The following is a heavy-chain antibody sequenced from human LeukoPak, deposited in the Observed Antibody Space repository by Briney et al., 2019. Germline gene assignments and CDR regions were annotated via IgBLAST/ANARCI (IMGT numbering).Heavy chain of an antibody. V-gene: IGHV3-48*04. D-gene: IGHD1-26*01. CDR3: ARGRSGPYSSFDY. Sequence: QPGGSLRLSCAASGFTFSTYGVNWVRQAPGKGLEWISYISTISSPIYYADSVRGRFTISRDNAKNSLYLQMANLSAEDSAVYFCARGRSGPYSSFDYWGQGTLVTVSS. CDR1: GFTFSTYG. J-gene: IGHJ4*02. CDR2: ISTISSPI.